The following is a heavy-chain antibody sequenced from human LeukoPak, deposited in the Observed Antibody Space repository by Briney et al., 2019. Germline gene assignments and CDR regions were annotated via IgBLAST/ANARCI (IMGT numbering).Heavy chain of an antibody. Sequence: ASVKVSCKASGGTFSSYAISWVRQAPGQGLEWMGWISAYNGNTNYEQKLQGRVTMTTDTSTSTAYMELRSLRSDDTAVYYCARNRAYSGSYFDAFDIWGQGTMVTVSS. V-gene: IGHV1-18*01. CDR2: ISAYNGNT. CDR3: ARNRAYSGSYFDAFDI. J-gene: IGHJ3*02. D-gene: IGHD1-26*01. CDR1: GGTFSSYA.